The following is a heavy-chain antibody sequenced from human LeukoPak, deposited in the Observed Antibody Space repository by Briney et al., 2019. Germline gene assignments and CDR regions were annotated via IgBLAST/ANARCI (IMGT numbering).Heavy chain of an antibody. CDR1: GFSFTNYW. V-gene: IGHV3-7*03. CDR2: MKQDGREK. CDR3: AKDSFYGSGSLAGY. J-gene: IGHJ4*02. D-gene: IGHD3-10*01. Sequence: GGSLRLSCVASGFSFTNYWMTWVRQAPGKGLEWVANMKQDGREKYYVDSVKGRFTISRDNSKNTLYLQMNSLRAEDTAVYYCAKDSFYGSGSLAGYWGQGTLVTVSS.